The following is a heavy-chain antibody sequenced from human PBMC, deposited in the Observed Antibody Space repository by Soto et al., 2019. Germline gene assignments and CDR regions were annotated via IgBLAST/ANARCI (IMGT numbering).Heavy chain of an antibody. D-gene: IGHD3-9*01. CDR2: IYHSGST. CDR1: GGSISSGGYS. J-gene: IGHJ4*02. V-gene: IGHV4-30-2*01. CDR3: ARGGFGTGFYNYFDY. Sequence: SETLSLTCAVSGGSISSGGYSWSWIRQPPGKGLEWIGYIYHSGSTYYNPSLKSRVTISVDRSKNQFSLKLTSVIAADTAVYYCARGGFGTGFYNYFDYWGQGTLVTVSS.